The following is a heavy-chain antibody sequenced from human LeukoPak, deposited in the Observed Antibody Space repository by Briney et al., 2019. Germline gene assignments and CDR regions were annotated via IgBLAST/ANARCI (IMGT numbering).Heavy chain of an antibody. CDR2: ITTSSTYT. CDR3: VLRYYYFDY. CDR1: GFSFSSYN. V-gene: IGHV3-21*01. D-gene: IGHD2-15*01. Sequence: GGSLRLSCEASGFSFSSYNMDWVRQTPGKGLEWISSITTSSTYTFYADSVKGRFTISRDNSKNTLYLQMNSLRAEDTAVYYCVLRYYYFDYWGQGTLVTVSS. J-gene: IGHJ4*02.